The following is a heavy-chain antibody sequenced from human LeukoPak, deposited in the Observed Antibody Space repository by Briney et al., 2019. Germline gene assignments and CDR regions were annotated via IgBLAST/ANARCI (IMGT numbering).Heavy chain of an antibody. CDR2: INPNNGDT. V-gene: IGHV1-2*02. J-gene: IGHJ2*01. Sequence: ASVKVSCKASGCTFTGSYMHWVRQPPGQGLEWMGWINPNNGDTKSAQNFQGTLTMTSATSISTAYMQMTRLRSDDAAVYYCATSLTVTLIKCFDLWGRGTLVTVSS. CDR1: GCTFTGSY. CDR3: ATSLTVTLIKCFDL. D-gene: IGHD4-17*01.